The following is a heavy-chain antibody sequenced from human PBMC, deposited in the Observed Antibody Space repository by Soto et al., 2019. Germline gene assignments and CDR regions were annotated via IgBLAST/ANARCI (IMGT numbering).Heavy chain of an antibody. V-gene: IGHV1-69*12. CDR2: IIPIFGTA. J-gene: IGHJ4*02. CDR3: ARVRPVYCSGGSCYSGMYD. CDR1: GGTFSSYA. Sequence: QVQLVQSGAEVKKPGSSVKVSCKASGGTFSSYAISWVRQAPGQGLEWMGGIIPIFGTANYAQKFQGRVTMTADESTSTDYMELSGRRSGDSALYYCARVRPVYCSGGSCYSGMYDWGQGTLVTVSS. D-gene: IGHD2-15*01.